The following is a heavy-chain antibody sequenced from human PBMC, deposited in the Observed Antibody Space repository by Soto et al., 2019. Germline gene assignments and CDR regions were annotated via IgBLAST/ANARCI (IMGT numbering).Heavy chain of an antibody. V-gene: IGHV3-23*01. CDR1: GFSFASHG. D-gene: IGHD4-17*01. CDR3: GKGDQYWTTVDH. Sequence: EVQLSESGGAVVQPGGSLRLSCSASGFSFASHGMTWVRQAPGKGLEWVAVISGSGTTTNYADSVKGRFTISRDNSKNTLDLQMNSLRAEDTAVYYCGKGDQYWTTVDHWGQGSLVTVSS. J-gene: IGHJ4*02. CDR2: ISGSGTTT.